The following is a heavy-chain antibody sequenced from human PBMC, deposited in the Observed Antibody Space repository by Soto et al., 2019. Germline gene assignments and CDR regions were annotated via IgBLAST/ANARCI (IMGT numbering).Heavy chain of an antibody. CDR3: AGGGGVGVAGSAAFDM. CDR2: INPATGAA. D-gene: IGHD3-3*01. CDR1: GYPVTAYY. J-gene: IGHJ3*02. Sequence: QLHLVQSGAVVKKPGASVTVSCSASGYPVTAYYMHWVRQAPGRGLEWMGGINPATGAAKYTQTFQGRVTMARGPATSTVFMELGGLTSEDTAVFYWAGGGGVGVAGSAAFDMWGQGTLVTVSS. V-gene: IGHV1-2*02.